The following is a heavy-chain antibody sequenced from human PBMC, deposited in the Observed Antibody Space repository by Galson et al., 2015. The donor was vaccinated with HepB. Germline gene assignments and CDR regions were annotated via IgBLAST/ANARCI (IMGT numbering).Heavy chain of an antibody. Sequence: SLRLSCAASGFIFSDYSMNWVRQAPGKGLEWVSSISHTSDYIFYADFVKGRFIISRDNARNSLYLQMNSLGVDDTAVYYCARGYSAAPPADYWGQGTLVTVSS. J-gene: IGHJ4*02. CDR3: ARGYSAAPPADY. V-gene: IGHV3-21*01. CDR2: ISHTSDYI. CDR1: GFIFSDYS. D-gene: IGHD4-11*01.